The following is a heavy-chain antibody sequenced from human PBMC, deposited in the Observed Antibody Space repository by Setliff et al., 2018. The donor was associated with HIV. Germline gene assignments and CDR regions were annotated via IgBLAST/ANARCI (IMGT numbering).Heavy chain of an antibody. D-gene: IGHD3-22*01. J-gene: IGHJ4*02. Sequence: SETLSLTCTVSGGSISGGSYYWGWIRQPPGQGLGWIGSIYYSGSTYYNPSLQSRVTISVDTSRNLFSLRLSSVTASDTAVYYCARQAIFGYYDSSGYLDYWGQGTLVTVSS. V-gene: IGHV4-39*01. CDR2: IYYSGST. CDR1: GGSISGGSYY. CDR3: ARQAIFGYYDSSGYLDY.